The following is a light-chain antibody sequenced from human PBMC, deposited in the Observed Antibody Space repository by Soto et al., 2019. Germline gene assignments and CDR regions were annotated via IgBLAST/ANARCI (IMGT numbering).Light chain of an antibody. V-gene: IGKV1D-13*01. CDR3: QHYLNYPIT. CDR1: QDIGSV. CDR2: GAS. J-gene: IGKJ5*01. Sequence: IQMTQSPSSLSASVGDRVTITCQASQDIGSVLAWYQQKPGTAPKVLISGASDLHGGVPSRFSGSGSRTDFTLTITHLQSEDFATYYCQHYLNYPITFGQGTRLEIK.